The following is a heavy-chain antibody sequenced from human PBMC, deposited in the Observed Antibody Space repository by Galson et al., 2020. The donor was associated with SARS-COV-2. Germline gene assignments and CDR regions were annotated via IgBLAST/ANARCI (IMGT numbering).Heavy chain of an antibody. J-gene: IGHJ4*02. CDR2: IYQSGTT. Sequence: ASETLSLTCGVSGYSISSGYYWGWIRQPPGKGLEWIGSIYQSGTTQHNPSLKSRVTISVDTSKNQFSFKLTSVTAADTAVYYCARMSDTSAYYLGHADYWGQGTVVTVSA. V-gene: IGHV4-38-2*01. CDR3: ARMSDTSAYYLGHADY. CDR1: GYSISSGYY. D-gene: IGHD3-22*01.